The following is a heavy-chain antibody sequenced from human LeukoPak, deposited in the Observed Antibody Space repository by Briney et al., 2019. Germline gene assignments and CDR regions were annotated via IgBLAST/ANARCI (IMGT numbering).Heavy chain of an antibody. CDR1: GYNFASYW. CDR3: ARWHPSWDFPY. Sequence: GESLKISCKGSGYNFASYWIGWVRQMPGKGLEWMGIIYPRDSDTRYSPSFQGQVTISADTSISTAYLQWSSLRASDTAMYYCARWHPSWDFPYWGQGTLVTVSS. CDR2: IYPRDSDT. J-gene: IGHJ4*02. V-gene: IGHV5-51*01. D-gene: IGHD3-3*01.